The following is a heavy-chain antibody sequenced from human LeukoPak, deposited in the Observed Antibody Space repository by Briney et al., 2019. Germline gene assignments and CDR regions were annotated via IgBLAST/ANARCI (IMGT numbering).Heavy chain of an antibody. Sequence: GGSLRLSCAASGFTFSSYAMHWVRQAPGKGLEWVAVISYDGSNKYYADSVKGRFTISRDNSKNTLYLQMNSLRAEDTAVYYCASSGGSGSAFDIWGQGTMVTVSS. CDR3: ASSGGSGSAFDI. V-gene: IGHV3-30-3*01. CDR2: ISYDGSNK. D-gene: IGHD2-15*01. J-gene: IGHJ3*02. CDR1: GFTFSSYA.